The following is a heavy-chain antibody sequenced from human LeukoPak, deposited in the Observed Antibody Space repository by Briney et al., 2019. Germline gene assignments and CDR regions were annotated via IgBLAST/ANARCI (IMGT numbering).Heavy chain of an antibody. CDR3: ARPKLRWSAYYYMDV. CDR2: SNTNTGNP. V-gene: IGHV7-4-1*02. J-gene: IGHJ6*03. Sequence: ASVKVSCKASGYTFTNYTMNWVRQAPGQGLEWMGWSNTNTGNPTYAQGFTGRFVFSLDTSVSTAYLQISSLKAEDTAVYYCARPKLRWSAYYYMDVWGKGTTVTVSS. D-gene: IGHD4-23*01. CDR1: GYTFTNYT.